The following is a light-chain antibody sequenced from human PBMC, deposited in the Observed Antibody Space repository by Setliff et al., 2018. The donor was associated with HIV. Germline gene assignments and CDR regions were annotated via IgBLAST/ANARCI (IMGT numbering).Light chain of an antibody. CDR3: GTWDSSLSAGCV. CDR1: GSNIENNY. V-gene: IGLV1-51*02. Sequence: QSALTQPPSVSAAPGQKVTISCSGSGSNIENNYVSWYQQLPGTAPKLLIYENYKRPSGISDRFSGSKSGTSATLDITGLQTGDEADYYCGTWDSSLSAGCVFGTGT. CDR2: ENY. J-gene: IGLJ1*01.